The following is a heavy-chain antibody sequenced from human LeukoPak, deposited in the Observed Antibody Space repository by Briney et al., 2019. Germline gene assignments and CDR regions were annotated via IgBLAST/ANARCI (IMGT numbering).Heavy chain of an antibody. J-gene: IGHJ6*03. V-gene: IGHV4-39*01. CDR3: ARHVRPGYYYYYMDV. D-gene: IGHD3-10*02. CDR1: GGSISSSSYY. CDR2: IYYSGST. Sequence: SETLSLTCTVSGGSISSSSYYWGWIRQPPGKGLEWIGSIYYSGSTYYNPSLKTRATISVDTSKNQFSLKLSSVTAADTAVYYCARHVRPGYYYYYMDVWGKGTTVTVSS.